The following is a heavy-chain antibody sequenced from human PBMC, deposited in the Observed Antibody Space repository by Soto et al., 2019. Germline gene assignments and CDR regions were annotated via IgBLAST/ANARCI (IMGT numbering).Heavy chain of an antibody. J-gene: IGHJ5*02. CDR2: INHSGST. D-gene: IGHD3-9*01. Sequence: GSRTGYYRSRIHKPPGKGLEWIGEINHSGSTNYNPSLKSRVTISVDTSKNQFSLKLSSVTAADTAVYYCASRVLRYFDWLLSYNWCDPWGQGTLVTVSS. CDR1: GSRTGYY. CDR3: ASRVLRYFDWLLSYNWCDP. V-gene: IGHV4-34*01.